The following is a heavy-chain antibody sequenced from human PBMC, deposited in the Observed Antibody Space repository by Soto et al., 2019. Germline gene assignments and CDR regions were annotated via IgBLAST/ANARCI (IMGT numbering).Heavy chain of an antibody. J-gene: IGHJ4*01. V-gene: IGHV1-69*06. CDR1: GDIFSNYA. Sequence: GASVKVSCKASGDIFSNYAITWVRQAPGQGLEWMGGIIPMFNSANYAQKFQGRVTIIAVKSKSTAYMELSSLTSEDTAVYYCARADLVGAADFWGHGTLVTVYS. CDR2: IIPMFNSA. CDR3: ARADLVGAADF. D-gene: IGHD1-26*01.